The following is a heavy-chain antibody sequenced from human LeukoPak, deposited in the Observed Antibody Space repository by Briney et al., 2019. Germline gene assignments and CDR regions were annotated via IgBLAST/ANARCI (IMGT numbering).Heavy chain of an antibody. J-gene: IGHJ5*02. V-gene: IGHV1-2*06. D-gene: IGHD2-21*01. CDR1: GSNFTGFY. CDR3: AGARPSAVMVITNWFDP. Sequence: ASVKVSCKASGSNFTGFYINWVRQTPGQGLEWMGRINFNRGVTNYGSKFRGRVTMTSDTSINTAYMELSSLQSDDTAVYYCAGARPSAVMVITNWFDPWGQGTLVTVSS. CDR2: INFNRGVT.